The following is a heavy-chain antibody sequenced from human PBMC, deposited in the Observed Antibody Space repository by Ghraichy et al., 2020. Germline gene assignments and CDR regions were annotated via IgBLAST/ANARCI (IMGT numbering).Heavy chain of an antibody. J-gene: IGHJ4*02. CDR3: ARVLYDSSGITFDY. CDR2: IYYSGST. CDR1: GGSISSGGYY. V-gene: IGHV4-31*03. D-gene: IGHD3-22*01. Sequence: SETLSLTCTVSGGSISSGGYYWSWIRQHPGKGLEWIGYIYYSGSTYYNPSLKSRVTISVDTSKNQFSLKLSSVTAADTAVYYCARVLYDSSGITFDYWGQGTLVTVYS.